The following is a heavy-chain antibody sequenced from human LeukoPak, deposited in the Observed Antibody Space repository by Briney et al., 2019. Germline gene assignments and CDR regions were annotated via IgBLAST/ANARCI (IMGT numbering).Heavy chain of an antibody. J-gene: IGHJ4*02. V-gene: IGHV4-59*01. CDR2: IYYSGST. CDR1: GGSISSYY. Sequence: SSETLSLTCTVSGGSISSYYWSWIRQPPGKGLEWIGYIYYSGSTNYNPSLKSRVTISVDTSKNQFSLKLSSVTAADTAIYYCASSFSYGTFDYWGQGTLVTVSS. CDR3: ASSFSYGTFDY. D-gene: IGHD3-16*01.